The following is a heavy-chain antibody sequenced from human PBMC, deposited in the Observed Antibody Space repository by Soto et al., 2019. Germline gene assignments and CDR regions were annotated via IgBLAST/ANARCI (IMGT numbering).Heavy chain of an antibody. D-gene: IGHD4-4*01. V-gene: IGHV4-30-2*01. Sequence: SETLSLTCAVSGGSISSGGYSWSWIRQPPGKGLEWIGYIYHSGSTYYNPSLKSRVTISVDRSKNQFSLKLSSVTAADTAVYYCARRHTKVTTSWFDPWGQGTLVTVSS. CDR1: GGSISSGGYS. CDR2: IYHSGST. J-gene: IGHJ5*02. CDR3: ARRHTKVTTSWFDP.